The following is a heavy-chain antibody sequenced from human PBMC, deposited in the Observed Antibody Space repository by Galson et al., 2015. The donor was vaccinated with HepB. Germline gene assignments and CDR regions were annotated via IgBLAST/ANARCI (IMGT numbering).Heavy chain of an antibody. CDR2: INPNSGGT. J-gene: IGHJ4*02. V-gene: IGHV1-2*04. CDR1: GYTFTGYY. D-gene: IGHD3-10*01. CDR3: ARGFETMVRGALDY. Sequence: SVKVSCKASGYTFTGYYMHWVRQAPGQGLEWMGWINPNSGGTNYAQKFQGWVTMTRDTSISTAYMELSRLRSDDTAVYYCARGFETMVRGALDYWGQGTLVTVSS.